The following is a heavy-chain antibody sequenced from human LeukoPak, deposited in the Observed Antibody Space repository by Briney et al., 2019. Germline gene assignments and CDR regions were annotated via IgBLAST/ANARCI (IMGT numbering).Heavy chain of an antibody. CDR1: GGSISSSSYS. CDR3: AREDIVVVPAAMNGMDV. J-gene: IGHJ6*02. CDR2: IYYSGST. V-gene: IGHV4-39*02. Sequence: PSETLSLTCTVSGGSISSSSYSWGWIRQPPGKGLEWIGSIYYSGSTYYNPSLKSRVTISVDTSKNQFSLKLSSVTAADTAVYYCAREDIVVVPAAMNGMDVWGQGTTVTVSS. D-gene: IGHD2-2*01.